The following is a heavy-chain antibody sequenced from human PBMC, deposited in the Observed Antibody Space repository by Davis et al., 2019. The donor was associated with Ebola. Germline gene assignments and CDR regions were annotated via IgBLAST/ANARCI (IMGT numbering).Heavy chain of an antibody. J-gene: IGHJ5*02. V-gene: IGHV3-64*02. CDR2: ISSDGVST. D-gene: IGHD2-21*01. CDR3: ARDGGDYYQRSHWFDP. CDR1: GFTFSSYA. Sequence: PGGSLRLSCAASGFTFSSYAMHWVRQAPGKGLEYVSAISSDGVSTYYADSVKGRFTISRDNSKNTLYLQMGSLRAEDTAVYYCARDGGDYYQRSHWFDPWGQGTLVTVSS.